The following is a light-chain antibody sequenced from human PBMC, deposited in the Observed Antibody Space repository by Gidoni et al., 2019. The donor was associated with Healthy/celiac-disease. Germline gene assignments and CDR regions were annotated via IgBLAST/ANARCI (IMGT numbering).Light chain of an antibody. Sequence: QSALTQPRSVSRSPGQSVTISCTGTSSDVGGYNYVSWYQQHPGKAPKLMIYDVSKRPSGVPDRCSGSKSGNTASLTISGLQAEDEADYYCCSYAGSYGEVFGGGTKLTVL. CDR2: DVS. J-gene: IGLJ2*01. CDR1: SSDVGGYNY. V-gene: IGLV2-11*01. CDR3: CSYAGSYGEV.